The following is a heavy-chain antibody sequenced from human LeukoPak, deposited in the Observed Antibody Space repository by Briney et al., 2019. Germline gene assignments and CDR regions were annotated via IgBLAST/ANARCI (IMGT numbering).Heavy chain of an antibody. J-gene: IGHJ4*02. CDR1: GFTFSSYS. V-gene: IGHV3-21*01. Sequence: GGSLRLSCAVSGFTFSSYSMNWVRQAPGRGLEGVSSISSSSSYIYSADSVKGRLTISRDNAKSSLYLQMNSLRVEDTAVYYCARDRWEDEYGDYAYWGQGTLVTVSS. CDR2: ISSSSSYI. D-gene: IGHD4-17*01. CDR3: ARDRWEDEYGDYAY.